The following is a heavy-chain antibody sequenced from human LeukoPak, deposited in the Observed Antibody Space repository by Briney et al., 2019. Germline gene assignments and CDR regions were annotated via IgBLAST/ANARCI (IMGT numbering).Heavy chain of an antibody. Sequence: SETLSLTCTVSGGSISSYYWSWIRQPPGKGLEWIGYIYYSRSTNYNPSLKSRVTISVDTSKNQFSLKLSSVTAADTAVYYCATLEGDTVTTLRNWFDPWGQGTLVTVSS. CDR3: ATLEGDTVTTLRNWFDP. V-gene: IGHV4-59*01. J-gene: IGHJ5*02. CDR2: IYYSRST. CDR1: GGSISSYY. D-gene: IGHD4-11*01.